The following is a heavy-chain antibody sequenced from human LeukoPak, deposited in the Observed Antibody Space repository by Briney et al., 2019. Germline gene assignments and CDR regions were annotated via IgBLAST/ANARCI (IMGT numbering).Heavy chain of an antibody. D-gene: IGHD6-13*01. Sequence: SETLSPTCAVSGGSICSGGYSWSWIRQPPGKGLEWIGYIYHSGSTYYNPSLKSRVTISEDRSKNQFSLKLSSVTAVDTAVYYCARCTAAAGCDASDIWGEATSATVSS. V-gene: IGHV4-30-2*01. CDR1: GGSICSGGYS. CDR3: ARCTAAAGCDASDI. CDR2: IYHSGST. J-gene: IGHJ3*02.